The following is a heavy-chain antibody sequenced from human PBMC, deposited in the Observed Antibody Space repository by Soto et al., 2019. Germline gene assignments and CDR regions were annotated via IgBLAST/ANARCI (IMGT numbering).Heavy chain of an antibody. V-gene: IGHV4-31*03. CDR2: IYYSGST. J-gene: IGHJ4*02. CDR3: AREARGSSSGFDY. Sequence: TLSLTCTVSGGSISSGGYYWSWIRQHPGKGLEWIGYIYYSGSTYYNPSLRSRVTISVDTSKNQFSLKLSSVTAADTAVYYCAREARGSSSGFDYWGQGTLVTVSS. D-gene: IGHD3-22*01. CDR1: GGSISSGGYY.